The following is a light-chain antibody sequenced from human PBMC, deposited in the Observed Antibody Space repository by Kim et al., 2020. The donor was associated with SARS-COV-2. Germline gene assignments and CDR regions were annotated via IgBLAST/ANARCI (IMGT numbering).Light chain of an antibody. CDR3: NSRDSSGNHWV. V-gene: IGLV3-19*01. CDR2: GKN. CDR1: SLRSYY. J-gene: IGLJ3*02. Sequence: ALGRTIRLKCKGASLRSYYASWYQQNPGPAPVLVIYGKNNRPSGIPDRFSGSSSGNTASLTITGAQAEDEADYYCNSRDSSGNHWVFGGGTKLTVL.